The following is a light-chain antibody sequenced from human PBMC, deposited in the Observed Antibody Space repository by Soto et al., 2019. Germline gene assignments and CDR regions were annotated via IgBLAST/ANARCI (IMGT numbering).Light chain of an antibody. J-gene: IGKJ2*01. CDR2: AAS. V-gene: IGKV1-39*01. CDR3: QQSYSTPVT. CDR1: QSISSY. Sequence: DIQMTQSPSSLSASVGDRVTITCRASQSISSYLNWYQQKPGKAPKLLIYAASSLQSGVPSRLSGSGSGTDFTLTISSLQPEDFATYYCQQSYSTPVTFGQGTKVDIK.